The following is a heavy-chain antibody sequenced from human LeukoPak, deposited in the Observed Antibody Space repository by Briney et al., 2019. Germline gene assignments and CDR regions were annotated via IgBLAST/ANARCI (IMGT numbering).Heavy chain of an antibody. CDR3: ARDQKYSSSWWGFYYYMDV. J-gene: IGHJ6*03. V-gene: IGHV3-7*01. CDR1: GFTFSSYG. Sequence: GGSLRLSCAASGFTFSSYGMHWFRQAPGKGLEWVANIKQDGSEKYYVDSVKGRFTISRDNAKNSLYLQMNSLRAEDTAVYYCARDQKYSSSWWGFYYYMDVWGKGTTVTVSS. CDR2: IKQDGSEK. D-gene: IGHD6-13*01.